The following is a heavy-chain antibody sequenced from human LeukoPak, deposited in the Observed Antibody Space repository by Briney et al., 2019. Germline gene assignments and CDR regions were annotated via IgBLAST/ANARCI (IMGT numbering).Heavy chain of an antibody. CDR3: ARADDSSSDNWFDP. V-gene: IGHV1-2*02. CDR2: INPNSGGT. Sequence: ASVKVSCKASGYTFTDYYMHWVRQAPGQGLEWMGWINPNSGGTNYAQKFQGRVTMTRDTSISTAYMELRSLRSDDTAVYYCARADDSSSDNWFDPWGQGTLVTVSS. D-gene: IGHD6-6*01. J-gene: IGHJ5*02. CDR1: GYTFTDYY.